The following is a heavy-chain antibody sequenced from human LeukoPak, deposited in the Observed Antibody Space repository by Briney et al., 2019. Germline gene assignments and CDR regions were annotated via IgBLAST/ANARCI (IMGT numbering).Heavy chain of an antibody. Sequence: ASVKVSCKASGYTFTGYYMHWVRQAPGQGLEWMGWINPNSGGRNYAQKFQGRVTMTRDTSISTAYMELSRLRSDDTAVYYCARAIVVVPAASFDYWGQGTLVTVSS. CDR2: INPNSGGR. CDR3: ARAIVVVPAASFDY. J-gene: IGHJ4*02. V-gene: IGHV1-2*02. D-gene: IGHD2-2*01. CDR1: GYTFTGYY.